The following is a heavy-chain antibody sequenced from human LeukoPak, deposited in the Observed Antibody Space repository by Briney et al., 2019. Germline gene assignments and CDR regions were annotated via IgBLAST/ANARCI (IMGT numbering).Heavy chain of an antibody. CDR1: GGSISTYY. CDR3: ARGGAARLHFQN. Sequence: SETQSLTCTVSGGSISTYYWNWIRQPPGKGLEWIGYIYHSGSTNYNPSLQSRVTISVDTSKNQFSLNLNSVTAADTAVYYCARGGAARLHFQNWGQGTLVTVSS. J-gene: IGHJ1*01. D-gene: IGHD6-6*01. V-gene: IGHV4-59*01. CDR2: IYHSGST.